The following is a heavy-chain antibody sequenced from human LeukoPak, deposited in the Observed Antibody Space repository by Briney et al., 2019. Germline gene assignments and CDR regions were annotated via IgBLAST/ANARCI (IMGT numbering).Heavy chain of an antibody. V-gene: IGHV3-64D*06. CDR2: ISSNGGST. Sequence: GGSLRLSCSASGFTFSSYAMHWVRQAPGKGLEYVSAISSNGGSTYYADSVKGRFTISRDNSKNTLYLQMSSLRAEDTAVYYCARAQVVVVAASVYYYYGMDVWGKGTTVTVSS. CDR3: ARAQVVVVAASVYYYYGMDV. CDR1: GFTFSSYA. J-gene: IGHJ6*04. D-gene: IGHD2-15*01.